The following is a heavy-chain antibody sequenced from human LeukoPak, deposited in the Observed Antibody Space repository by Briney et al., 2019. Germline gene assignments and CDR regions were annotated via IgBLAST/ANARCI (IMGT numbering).Heavy chain of an antibody. D-gene: IGHD7-27*01. Sequence: SETLSLTCSVSGGSISSSSYYWAWIRQPPEKGLEWIGSIYYTGGTYYSPSLKSRVTISVDTSKNQFSLKLSSVTAADTAVYYCARDLGLGIDYWGQGTLVTVSS. V-gene: IGHV4-39*07. CDR2: IYYTGGT. CDR1: GGSISSSSYY. CDR3: ARDLGLGIDY. J-gene: IGHJ4*02.